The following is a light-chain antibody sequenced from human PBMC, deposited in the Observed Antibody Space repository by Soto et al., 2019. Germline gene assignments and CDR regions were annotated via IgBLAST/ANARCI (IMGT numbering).Light chain of an antibody. Sequence: DIQMTQSPSSLSASVGDRVILTCRASQTIRTSLNWYQQKPGKAPKLLIYAASTLHSGVPSRFSGSGSGTDFTLSISNLQPEDFATDFWQQTYGTPPTFGQGTKVEI. CDR1: QTIRTS. J-gene: IGKJ1*01. CDR3: QQTYGTPPT. CDR2: AAS. V-gene: IGKV1-39*01.